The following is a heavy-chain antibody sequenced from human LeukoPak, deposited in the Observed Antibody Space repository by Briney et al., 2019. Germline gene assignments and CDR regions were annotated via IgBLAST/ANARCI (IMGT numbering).Heavy chain of an antibody. CDR3: ASHPPNSGYRH. CDR1: GYTFTSYY. CDR2: ISPNSGGT. D-gene: IGHD3-22*01. Sequence: ASVKVSRKASGYTFTSYYMHWVRRAPGQGLEWMGWISPNSGGTNYAQKFQGRVTLTRDTSISTVYMELSSLRSDDTAVYYCASHPPNSGYRHWGQGTLVTVSS. J-gene: IGHJ4*02. V-gene: IGHV1-2*02.